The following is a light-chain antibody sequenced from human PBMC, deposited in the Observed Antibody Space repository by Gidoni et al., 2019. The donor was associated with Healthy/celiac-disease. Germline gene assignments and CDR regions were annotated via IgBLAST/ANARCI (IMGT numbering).Light chain of an antibody. V-gene: IGLV2-14*01. J-gene: IGLJ1*01. Sequence: QSALTQPASVSGSPGQSITISCTGTSSDAGGYNYVSWYQQHPGKAPKLMIYEVSNRSSGVSNRFSGSKSGNTASLTISGLQAEDEADYYCSSYTSSSTRVFVTGTKVTVL. CDR2: EVS. CDR3: SSYTSSSTRV. CDR1: SSDAGGYNY.